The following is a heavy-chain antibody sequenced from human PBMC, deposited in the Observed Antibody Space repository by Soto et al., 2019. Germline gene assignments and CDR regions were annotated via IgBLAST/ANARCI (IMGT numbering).Heavy chain of an antibody. J-gene: IGHJ3*02. D-gene: IGHD6-19*01. CDR1: GFTFSTYW. CDR2: INSDGSTT. V-gene: IGHV3-74*01. Sequence: GSLRLSCAATGFTFSTYWVHWVRQAPGKGLVWVSRINSDGSTTNYADSVKGRFTISRDNAKNTLYLQMNSLRAEDTAVYYCARGGGNSDWHSAFDIWGQGTMVTVSS. CDR3: ARGGGNSDWHSAFDI.